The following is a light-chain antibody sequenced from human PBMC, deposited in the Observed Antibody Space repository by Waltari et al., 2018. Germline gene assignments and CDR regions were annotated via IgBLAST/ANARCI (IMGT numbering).Light chain of an antibody. Sequence: DIQMTQSPSSLSASVGDRVTITCRTSQSISTSLNWYPQKPGRAPKLLIYGAASWQSGVPSRFSGSGSGTDFTLTISSLQREDYATYYCQQSYSASSPTFGPGTKV. V-gene: IGKV1-39*01. CDR2: GAA. CDR3: QQSYSASSPT. J-gene: IGKJ3*01. CDR1: QSISTS.